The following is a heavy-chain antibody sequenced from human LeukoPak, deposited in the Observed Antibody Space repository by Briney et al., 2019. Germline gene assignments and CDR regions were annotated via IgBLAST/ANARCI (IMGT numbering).Heavy chain of an antibody. D-gene: IGHD3-16*01. V-gene: IGHV3-74*01. CDR2: SNSDGSST. CDR1: GFTFSSYW. CDR3: GGGTYYYFDY. J-gene: IGHJ4*02. Sequence: GGSPRLSCAASGFTFSSYWMHWVRQAPGKGLVWVSRSNSDGSSTSYADSVKGRFTISRDNAKNTLYLQMNSLRAEDTAVYYCGGGTYYYFDYWGQGTLVTVSS.